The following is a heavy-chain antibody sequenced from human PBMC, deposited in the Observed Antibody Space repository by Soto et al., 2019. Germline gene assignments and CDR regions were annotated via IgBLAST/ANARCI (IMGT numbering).Heavy chain of an antibody. CDR3: ATHPGAVTTFFYFDY. CDR1: GFTFSSYA. D-gene: IGHD4-17*01. J-gene: IGHJ4*02. V-gene: IGHV3-23*01. CDR2: ISGSGGST. Sequence: GGSLRLSCAASGFTFSSYAMSWVRQAPGKGLEWVSAISGSGGSTYYADSVKGRFTISRDNSKNTLYLQMNSLRAEDTAVYYCATHPGAVTTFFYFDYWGQGTLVTVSS.